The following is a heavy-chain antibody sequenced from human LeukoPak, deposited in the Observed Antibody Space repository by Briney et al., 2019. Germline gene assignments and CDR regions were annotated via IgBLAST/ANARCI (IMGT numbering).Heavy chain of an antibody. CDR2: ITGSGGAT. CDR1: GFTFSTYA. Sequence: GGSLRLSCAASGFTFSTYAVNWVRQAPGKGLEWVSAITGSGGATYYADSVKGRFTISRDDSKNTLYLQMSSLRAEDTAVYYCAKDRGRYYDSSGYYWGYYFDSWGQGILVTVSS. CDR3: AKDRGRYYDSSGYYWGYYFDS. J-gene: IGHJ4*02. V-gene: IGHV3-23*01. D-gene: IGHD3-22*01.